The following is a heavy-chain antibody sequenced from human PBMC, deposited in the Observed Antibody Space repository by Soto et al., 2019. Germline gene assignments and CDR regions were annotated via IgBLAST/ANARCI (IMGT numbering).Heavy chain of an antibody. D-gene: IGHD2-21*01. V-gene: IGHV3-7*01. J-gene: IGHJ4*02. CDR3: VCGGNVFVY. CDR1: GFTFSTYW. CDR2: IDQDGSER. Sequence: EVQLVESGGGLVQPGGSLRLSCAASGFTFSTYWMTWVRQPPEKGLEWVANIDQDGSERYYVDSVRGRFTISRDNTKNSLYLQMNSLRAEDTAVYYCVCGGNVFVYWGQGTLVTVSP.